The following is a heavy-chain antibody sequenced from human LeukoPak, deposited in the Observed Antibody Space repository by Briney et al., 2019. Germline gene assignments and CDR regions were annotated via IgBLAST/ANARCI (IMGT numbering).Heavy chain of an antibody. CDR1: GVSISNGDYS. Sequence: SETLSLTCTVSGVSISNGDYSWGWFRQPPGRGLDWIGSIYYTGSTYYNSSLKSRVTMSVDTSKNQFSLRLSSVTAADTAVYYCASLDYYGSGSSYWGQGTLVTVSS. V-gene: IGHV4-39*01. J-gene: IGHJ4*02. CDR2: IYYTGST. D-gene: IGHD3-10*01. CDR3: ASLDYYGSGSSY.